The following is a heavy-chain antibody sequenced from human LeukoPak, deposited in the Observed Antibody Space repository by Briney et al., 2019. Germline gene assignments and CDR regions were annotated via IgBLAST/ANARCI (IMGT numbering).Heavy chain of an antibody. J-gene: IGHJ4*02. CDR1: GYTFTGYY. Sequence: AASVKVSCKASGYTFTGYYMHWVRQAPGQGLEWMGWINPNSGGTNYAQKFQGRVTMTRDTSISTAYMELSSLRSDDTAVYYCARDRVGAILLNDYWGQGTLVIVSS. V-gene: IGHV1-2*02. CDR3: ARDRVGAILLNDY. CDR2: INPNSGGT. D-gene: IGHD1-26*01.